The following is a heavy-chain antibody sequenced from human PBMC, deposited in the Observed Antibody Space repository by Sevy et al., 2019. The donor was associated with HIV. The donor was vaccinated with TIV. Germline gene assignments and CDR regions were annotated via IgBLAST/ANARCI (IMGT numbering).Heavy chain of an antibody. CDR3: AGSYYESSGYSPLYYYGMDV. J-gene: IGHJ6*02. V-gene: IGHV1-69*01. Sequence: ASVKVSCKASGGTFSNYAISWVRQAPGQGLEWMGGIIPMFDTANSAQKFQGRVTLTADGSTSTAYLELSSLRSEDTAVYYWAGSYYESSGYSPLYYYGMDVWGQGTTVTVSS. D-gene: IGHD3-22*01. CDR2: IIPMFDTA. CDR1: GGTFSNYA.